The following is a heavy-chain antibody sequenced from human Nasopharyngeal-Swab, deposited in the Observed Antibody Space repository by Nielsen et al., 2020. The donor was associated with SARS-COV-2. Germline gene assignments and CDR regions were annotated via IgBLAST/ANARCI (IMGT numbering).Heavy chain of an antibody. CDR2: VSYRGST. D-gene: IGHD5-12*01. CDR3: AGDGAYSGYDWTY. J-gene: IGHJ4*02. Sequence: SETLSLTCTVSGGSITSTGHYWGWFRQPPGKGLEWIGCVSYRGSTYQNPSLKSRVTVSVDTSKNQFSLKLTSFTAADTAVYYCAGDGAYSGYDWTYWGQGTLVTVSS. CDR1: GGSITSTGHY. V-gene: IGHV4-39*07.